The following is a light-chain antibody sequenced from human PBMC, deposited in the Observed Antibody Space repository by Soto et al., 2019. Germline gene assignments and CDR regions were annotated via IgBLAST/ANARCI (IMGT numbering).Light chain of an antibody. V-gene: IGLV2-14*01. CDR3: CSSTSSSPYV. CDR2: DVS. Sequence: QSALTQPASVSGSPGQSITISCTGTGSDVGGYNYVSWYQQHPGKAPKLMFYDVSNRPLGVSNRFSGSKSGNTASLTISGLQAEDEADYYCCSSTSSSPYVFGTGTKLTVL. J-gene: IGLJ1*01. CDR1: GSDVGGYNY.